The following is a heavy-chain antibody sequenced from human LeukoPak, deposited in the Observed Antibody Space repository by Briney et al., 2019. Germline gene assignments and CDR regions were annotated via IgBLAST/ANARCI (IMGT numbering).Heavy chain of an antibody. CDR2: IIPIFGTT. D-gene: IGHD3-22*01. CDR3: ARTTYYDSSGYYYVQFDY. J-gene: IGHJ4*02. V-gene: IGHV1-69*13. CDR1: GGTFNNYA. Sequence: ASVKVSCKASGGTFNNYAITWLRQAPGQGLERMGGIIPIFGTTNYAQKFQGRVTINADESTDTANMELSSLRSEDTAVYYCARTTYYDSSGYYYVQFDYWGQGTLVTVSS.